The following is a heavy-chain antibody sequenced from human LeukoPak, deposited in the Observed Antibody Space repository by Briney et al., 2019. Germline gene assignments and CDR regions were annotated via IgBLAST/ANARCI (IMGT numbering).Heavy chain of an antibody. CDR2: IIPILGIA. V-gene: IGHV1-69*04. CDR1: GGTFSSYA. CDR3: AREPRFLEWLSFFDY. D-gene: IGHD3-3*01. Sequence: SVKVSCKASGGTFSSYAISWVRQAPGQGLEWMGRIIPILGIANYAQKFQGRVTITADESTSTAYMELSSLRSEDTAVYYCAREPRFLEWLSFFDYWGQGTLVTVSS. J-gene: IGHJ4*02.